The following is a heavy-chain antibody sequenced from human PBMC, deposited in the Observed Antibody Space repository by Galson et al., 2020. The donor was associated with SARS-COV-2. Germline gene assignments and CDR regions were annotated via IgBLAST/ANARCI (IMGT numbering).Heavy chain of an antibody. D-gene: IGHD3-22*01. Sequence: GGSLRLSCVVSGFTLSSYWMTWFRQAPGKGPEWVANIKQDGSKKYSVDSMGGRFTISSDNAKNSVSLQMSGLRVEDTAVYYCARDANYHDGSVYYDVFDLWGQGTMVIVSS. J-gene: IGHJ3*01. CDR1: GFTLSSYW. CDR2: IKQDGSKK. V-gene: IGHV3-7*05. CDR3: ARDANYHDGSVYYDVFDL.